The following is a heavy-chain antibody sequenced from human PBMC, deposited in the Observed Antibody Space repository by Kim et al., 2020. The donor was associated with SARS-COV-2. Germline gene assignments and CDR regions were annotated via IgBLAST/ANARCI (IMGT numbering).Heavy chain of an antibody. CDR2: ISYDGSNK. J-gene: IGHJ6*02. V-gene: IGHV3-30*18. Sequence: GGSLRLSCEASGFNFNNYGMHWVHQAPGKGLEWVAHISYDGSNKYYSDSVKGRFSVSRDKSKDTVFLQMNSLRVDDTAVYYCAKPGGWLQSDYYGMDVWGHGATVIVSS. CDR1: GFNFNNYG. D-gene: IGHD5-12*01. CDR3: AKPGGWLQSDYYGMDV.